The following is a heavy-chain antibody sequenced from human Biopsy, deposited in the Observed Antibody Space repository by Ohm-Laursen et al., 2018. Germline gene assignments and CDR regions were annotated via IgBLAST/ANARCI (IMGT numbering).Heavy chain of an antibody. CDR2: VYNGGIT. D-gene: IGHD3-3*01. Sequence: GTLSLTCRVSGGSIISYYWTWIRQPPGKGLEWIGHVYNGGITNYNPSLKSRVTISKDTSKNQFSLQVNSVTAADTAVYYYARTPRDSFWSGSYKRGLWFDPWGQGTLVIVSS. CDR1: GGSIISYY. CDR3: ARTPRDSFWSGSYKRGLWFDP. V-gene: IGHV4-59*01. J-gene: IGHJ5*02.